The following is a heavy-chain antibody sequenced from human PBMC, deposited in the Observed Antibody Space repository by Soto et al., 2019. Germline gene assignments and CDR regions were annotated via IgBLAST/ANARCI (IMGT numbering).Heavy chain of an antibody. Sequence: QVPLVQSGAEVKKPGASVKVSCKASGYTFTGYYMHWVRQAPGQGLEWMGWINPNSGGTNYAQKFQGRVTMTRDTSISTAYMELSRLRSDDTAVYYCARDLEGYSYGLNYFDYWGQGTLVTVSS. J-gene: IGHJ4*02. CDR2: INPNSGGT. D-gene: IGHD5-18*01. CDR1: GYTFTGYY. CDR3: ARDLEGYSYGLNYFDY. V-gene: IGHV1-2*02.